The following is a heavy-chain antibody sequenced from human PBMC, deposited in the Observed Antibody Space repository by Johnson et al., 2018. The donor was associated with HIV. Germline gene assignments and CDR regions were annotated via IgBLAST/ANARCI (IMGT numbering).Heavy chain of an antibody. CDR2: ISYDGSNE. CDR3: ARELIVGATNAFDI. J-gene: IGHJ3*02. V-gene: IGHV3-30*04. CDR1: GFTFSSYA. D-gene: IGHD1-26*01. Sequence: QVQLVESGGGVVQPGRSLRLSCAASGFTFSSYAMHWVRQAPGKGLEWVAVISYDGSNEYYADSVKGRFTISRDNSKNTLYLQMNSLRAEDTALYYCARELIVGATNAFDIWGQGTMVTVSS.